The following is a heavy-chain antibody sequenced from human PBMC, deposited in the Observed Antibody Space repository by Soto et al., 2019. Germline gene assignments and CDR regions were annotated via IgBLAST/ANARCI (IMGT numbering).Heavy chain of an antibody. D-gene: IGHD1-20*01. Sequence: SGGSLRLSCAASGFTFSSYEMNWVRQAPGKGLEWVSYISSSGSTIYYADSVKGRFTISRDNSRSSLYLQMNSLRAEDTAVFYCARAGRPGVAVAANWNDYYFDYWGQGTLVTVSS. V-gene: IGHV3-48*03. J-gene: IGHJ4*02. CDR2: ISSSGSTI. CDR1: GFTFSSYE. CDR3: ARAGRPGVAVAANWNDYYFDY.